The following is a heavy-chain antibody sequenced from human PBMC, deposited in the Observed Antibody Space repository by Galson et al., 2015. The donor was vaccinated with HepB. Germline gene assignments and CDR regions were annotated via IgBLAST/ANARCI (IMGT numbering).Heavy chain of an antibody. CDR1: GFTFSDYY. D-gene: IGHD3-22*01. CDR2: ISSSGSTI. J-gene: IGHJ6*02. Sequence: SLRLSCAASGFTFSDYYMSWIRQAPGKGLEWVSYISSSGSTIYYADSVKGRFTISRDNAKNSLYLQMNSLRAEDTAVYYCARDYYYYDSGGYYYYYYGMDVWGQGTTVTVSS. V-gene: IGHV3-11*04. CDR3: ARDYYYYDSGGYYYYYYGMDV.